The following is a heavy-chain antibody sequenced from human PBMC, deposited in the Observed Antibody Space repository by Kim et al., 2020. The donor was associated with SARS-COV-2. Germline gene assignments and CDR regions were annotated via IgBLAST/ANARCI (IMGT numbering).Heavy chain of an antibody. D-gene: IGHD3-3*01. CDR2: INHSGST. J-gene: IGHJ6*02. CDR1: GGSFSGYY. V-gene: IGHV4-34*01. Sequence: SETLSLTCAVYGGSFSGYYWNWIRQPPGKGLEWIGEINHSGSTNYNPSLKSRVTISVDTSKNQFSLKLTSVTAADTAVYYCARGHDFWSGYSARNYGMDVWGQGTTVTVSS. CDR3: ARGHDFWSGYSARNYGMDV.